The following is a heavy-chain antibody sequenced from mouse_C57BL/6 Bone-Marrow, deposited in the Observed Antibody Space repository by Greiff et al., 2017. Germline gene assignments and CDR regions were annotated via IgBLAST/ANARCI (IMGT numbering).Heavy chain of an antibody. CDR2: IDPENGDT. Sequence: EVQLQQSGAELVRPGASVKLSCTASGFNIKDDYMHWVKQRPEQGLEWIGWIDPENGDTEDASKFQGKATIPADTSSNTAYLQLSSLTSEDTAVYYCTVVNYWGQGTTLTVSS. CDR3: TVVNY. J-gene: IGHJ2*01. V-gene: IGHV14-4*01. CDR1: GFNIKDDY.